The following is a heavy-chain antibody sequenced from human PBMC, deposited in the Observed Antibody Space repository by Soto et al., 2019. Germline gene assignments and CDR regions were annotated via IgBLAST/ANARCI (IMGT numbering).Heavy chain of an antibody. CDR1: GFTFSNAW. D-gene: IGHD3-22*01. J-gene: IGHJ3*02. Sequence: LRLSCAASGFTFSNAWMSWVRQAPGKGLEWVGRIKSKTDGGTTDYAAPVKGRFTISRDDSKNTLYLQMNSLKTEDTAVYYCTTAGYYDTPTFDIWGQGTMVTVSS. CDR3: TTAGYYDTPTFDI. CDR2: IKSKTDGGTT. V-gene: IGHV3-15*01.